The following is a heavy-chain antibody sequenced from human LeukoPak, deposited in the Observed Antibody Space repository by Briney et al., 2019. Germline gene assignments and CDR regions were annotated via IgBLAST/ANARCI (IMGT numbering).Heavy chain of an antibody. CDR2: IIPIFGTA. D-gene: IGHD6-6*01. CDR3: ARVAASRSSSPWFDP. CDR1: GGTFSSYA. V-gene: IGHV1-69*13. Sequence: SVKVSCKASGGTFSSYAISWVRQAPGQGLERMGGIIPIFGTANYAQKFQGRVTITADESTSTAYMELSSLRSEDTAVYYCARVAASRSSSPWFDPWGQGTLVTVSS. J-gene: IGHJ5*02.